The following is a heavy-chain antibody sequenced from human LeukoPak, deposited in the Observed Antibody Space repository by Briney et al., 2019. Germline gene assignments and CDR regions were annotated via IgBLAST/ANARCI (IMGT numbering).Heavy chain of an antibody. V-gene: IGHV6-1*01. Sequence: SQTFSLTCDISGYSPFTNGVAWNWIRQSPSRGLEWLGRTYYRSKWSFEYGVSVKSRISINADTSKNQFSLQLSSVTPEDTAVYYCARGKYSSFDNWGQGTLVTVSS. CDR1: GYSPFTNGVA. D-gene: IGHD6-13*01. CDR2: TYYRSKWSF. J-gene: IGHJ4*02. CDR3: ARGKYSSFDN.